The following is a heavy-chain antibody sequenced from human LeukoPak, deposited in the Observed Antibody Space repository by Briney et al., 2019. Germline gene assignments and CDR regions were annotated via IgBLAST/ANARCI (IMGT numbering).Heavy chain of an antibody. CDR2: INAGNGNT. V-gene: IGHV1-3*01. CDR1: GYTFTSYA. J-gene: IGHJ4*02. CDR3: ARPHAPSGSYFPSDY. Sequence: ASVKVSCKASGYTFTSYAMHWVRQAPGQRLEWMGWINAGNGNTKYSQKFQGRVTITRDTSASTAYMELSSLRSEDTAVYYCARPHAPSGSYFPSDYWGQGTLVTVSS. D-gene: IGHD1-26*01.